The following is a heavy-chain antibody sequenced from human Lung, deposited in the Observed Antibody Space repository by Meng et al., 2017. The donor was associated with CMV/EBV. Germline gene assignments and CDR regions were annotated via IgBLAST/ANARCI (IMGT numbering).Heavy chain of an antibody. CDR3: ARGYPDGDFDS. CDR2: IFSGGST. J-gene: IGHJ4*02. CDR1: GLTVSNNY. Sequence: ESLKISCAASGLTVSNNYMTWVRQAPGKGLECVSVIFSGGSTYYVDSVKGRFTISRDASKNTLYLQMYNLRADDTAVYYCARGYPDGDFDSWGQGTLVTVSS. V-gene: IGHV3-53*01. D-gene: IGHD1-14*01.